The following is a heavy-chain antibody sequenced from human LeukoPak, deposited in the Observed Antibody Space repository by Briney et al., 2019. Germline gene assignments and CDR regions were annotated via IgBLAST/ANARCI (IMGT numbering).Heavy chain of an antibody. J-gene: IGHJ4*02. Sequence: GGSLRLSCAASGFTFSSYSMNWVRQAPGKGLEYVSGISNNGGSSFYADSVKGRFTISRDNSKNTLYLQMSSLRAEDTAVYYCVKITSVTGGDCWGQGTRLTVSS. CDR3: VKITSVTGGDC. CDR1: GFTFSSYS. V-gene: IGHV3-64D*09. D-gene: IGHD1-1*01. CDR2: ISNNGGSS.